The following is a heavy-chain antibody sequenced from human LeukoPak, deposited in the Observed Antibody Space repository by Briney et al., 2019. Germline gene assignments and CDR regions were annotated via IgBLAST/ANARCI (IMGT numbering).Heavy chain of an antibody. D-gene: IGHD3-22*01. CDR1: GFTFSSYS. CDR3: ARALGSYYDSSGYSV. Sequence: PGGSLRLSCAASGFTFSSYSMNWVRQAPGKGLEWVAVIWYDGSNKYYADSVKGRFTISRDNSKNTLYLQMNSLRAEDTAVYYCARALGSYYDSSGYSVWGQGTLVTVSS. CDR2: IWYDGSNK. J-gene: IGHJ4*02. V-gene: IGHV3-33*08.